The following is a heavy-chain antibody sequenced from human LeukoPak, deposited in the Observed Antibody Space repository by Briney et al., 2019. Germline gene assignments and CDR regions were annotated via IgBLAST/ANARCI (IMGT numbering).Heavy chain of an antibody. J-gene: IGHJ4*02. CDR1: GFTFSSYT. Sequence: GGSLRLSCAASGFTFSSYTMHWVRQAPGKGLEWVAVISYDGSNKYYADSVKGRFTISRDNSKNTLYLQMSSLRAEDTAVYYCAREMPTTETFDYWGQGTLVTVPS. D-gene: IGHD5-24*01. V-gene: IGHV3-30*04. CDR3: AREMPTTETFDY. CDR2: ISYDGSNK.